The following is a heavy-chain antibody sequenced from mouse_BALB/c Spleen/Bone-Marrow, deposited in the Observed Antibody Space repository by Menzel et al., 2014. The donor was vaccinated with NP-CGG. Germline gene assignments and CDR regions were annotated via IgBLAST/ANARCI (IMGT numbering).Heavy chain of an antibody. V-gene: IGHV1S130*01. CDR1: GYTFTNSW. CDR3: ARHHRYAYYFDY. CDR2: IHPNSGNT. Sequence: QVQLQQSGSVLVRPGASVKLSCKASGYTFTNSWIHWAKQRPGQGLEWIGEIHPNSGNTNFNEKFKVKATLTVDTSSSTASVDLSSLTAEDSAVYYCARHHRYAYYFDYWGQGTTLTVSS. J-gene: IGHJ2*01. D-gene: IGHD2-14*01.